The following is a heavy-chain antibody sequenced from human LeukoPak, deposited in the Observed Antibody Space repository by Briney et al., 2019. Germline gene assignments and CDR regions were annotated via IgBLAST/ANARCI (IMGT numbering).Heavy chain of an antibody. J-gene: IGHJ6*02. CDR1: GYTFTGYY. CDR2: INPNSGGT. V-gene: IGHV1-2*02. CDR3: ARDRSGYIVVVPAAIRGANYYGMDV. D-gene: IGHD2-2*01. Sequence: ASVTVSCKASGYTFTGYYMHWVRQAPGQGLGWMGWINPNSGGTNYAQKFQGRVTMTRDTSISTAYMELSRLRSDDTAVYYCARDRSGYIVVVPAAIRGANYYGMDVWGQGTTVTVSS.